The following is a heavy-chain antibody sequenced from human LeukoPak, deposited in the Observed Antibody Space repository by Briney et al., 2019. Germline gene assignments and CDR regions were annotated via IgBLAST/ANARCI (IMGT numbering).Heavy chain of an antibody. CDR3: ARGIGMVRGVIMDWFDP. CDR1: GYTFTGYY. J-gene: IGHJ5*02. D-gene: IGHD3-10*01. Sequence: ASVKVSCKASGYTFTGYYMHWVRQAPGQGLEWMGWINPNSGGTNYAQKFQGRVTMTRDTSISTAYMELSRLRSADTAVYYCARGIGMVRGVIMDWFDPRGEGTLVTDSS. CDR2: INPNSGGT. V-gene: IGHV1-2*02.